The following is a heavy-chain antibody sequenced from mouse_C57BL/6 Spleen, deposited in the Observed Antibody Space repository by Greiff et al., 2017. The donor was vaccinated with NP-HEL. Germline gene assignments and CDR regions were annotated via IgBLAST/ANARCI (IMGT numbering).Heavy chain of an antibody. D-gene: IGHD2-1*01. V-gene: IGHV5-9-1*02. CDR3: TTIYYAIWFAY. CDR1: GFTFSSYA. CDR2: ISSGGDYI. J-gene: IGHJ3*01. Sequence: EVNVVESGEGLVKPGGSLKLSCAASGFTFSSYAMSWVRQTPEKRLEWVAYISSGGDYIYYADTVKGRFTISRDNARNTLYLQMSSLKSEDTAMYYCTTIYYAIWFAYWGQGTLVTVSA.